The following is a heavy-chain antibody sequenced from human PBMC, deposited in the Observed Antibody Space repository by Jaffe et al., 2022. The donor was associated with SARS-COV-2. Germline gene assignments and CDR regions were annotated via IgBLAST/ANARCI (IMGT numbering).Heavy chain of an antibody. CDR1: GYAFTNYA. J-gene: IGHJ4*01. D-gene: IGHD3-10*01. Sequence: QVQLVQSGAEVKKPGASVKVSCEASGYAFTNYALHWVRQAPGQRLEWMGWLNVDNGNTRYSQRFQGRVTITRDTSANTVYMEVSSLRSEDTAVYYCARGRGTSGSYYFDYWGQGTLVTVSS. CDR3: ARGRGTSGSYYFDY. CDR2: LNVDNGNT. V-gene: IGHV1-3*01.